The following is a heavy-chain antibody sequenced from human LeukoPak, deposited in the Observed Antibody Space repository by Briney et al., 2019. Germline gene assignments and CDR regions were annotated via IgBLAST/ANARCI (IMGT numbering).Heavy chain of an antibody. Sequence: PSETLSLTCTVSGGSISSYYWSWVRQAPGKGLEWVSFIYSGDSTFADSVKGRFTISRDTSKNTVYLQMNSLRAEDTAMYYCARAGDIVTGYSWSFDYWGQGTLVTVSS. V-gene: IGHV3-53*01. CDR2: IYSGDST. J-gene: IGHJ4*02. CDR3: ARAGDIVTGYSWSFDY. CDR1: GGSISSYY. D-gene: IGHD3-9*01.